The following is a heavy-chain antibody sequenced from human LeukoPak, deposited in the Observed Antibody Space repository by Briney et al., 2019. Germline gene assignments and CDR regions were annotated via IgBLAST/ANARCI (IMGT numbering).Heavy chain of an antibody. CDR3: ARETRQGSDY. Sequence: SETLCLTCTVSGDSISGYYWSWIRQPAGKGLEWIGRIYTSGTTNYNTNYNPSLKSRVTMSVDTSKNQLSLKLSSVTAADTAVYYCARETRQGSDYWGQGTLVTVSS. CDR1: GDSISGYY. D-gene: IGHD1-7*01. CDR2: IYTSGTT. J-gene: IGHJ4*02. V-gene: IGHV4-4*07.